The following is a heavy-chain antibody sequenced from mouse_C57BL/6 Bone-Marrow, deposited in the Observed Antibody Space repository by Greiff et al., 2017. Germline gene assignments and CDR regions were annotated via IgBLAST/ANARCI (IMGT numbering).Heavy chain of an antibody. J-gene: IGHJ3*01. CDR2: IRLKSDNYAT. V-gene: IGHV6-3*01. Sequence: EVKLMESGGGLVQPGGSMQLSCVASGFPFSNYWMNWVRQSPEKGLEWVAQIRLKSDNYATHYAESVKGRFTISRDDPKSSVYLQMNNLRAEDTGIYYCTAPFAYWGQGTLVTVSA. CDR1: GFPFSNYW. CDR3: TAPFAY.